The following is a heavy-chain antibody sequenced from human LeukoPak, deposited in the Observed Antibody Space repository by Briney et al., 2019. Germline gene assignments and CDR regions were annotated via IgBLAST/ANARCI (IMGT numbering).Heavy chain of an antibody. CDR3: ARGRSGWYNFDY. CDR2: ISTTGSST. J-gene: IGHJ4*02. V-gene: IGHV3-48*03. D-gene: IGHD6-19*01. CDR1: GFTFTTYE. Sequence: GGSLRLSCEVSGFTFTTYEMNWVRQAPGKGLEWVSYISTTGSSTQYADSVKGRFTISRDNAKNSLYLQMNSLRAEDTAVYYCARGRSGWYNFDYWGQGTLVTVSS.